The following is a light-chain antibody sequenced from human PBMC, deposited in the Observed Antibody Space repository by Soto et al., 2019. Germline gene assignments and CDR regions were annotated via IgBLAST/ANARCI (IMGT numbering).Light chain of an antibody. V-gene: IGKV3-15*01. CDR1: QSVSSN. CDR2: GAS. J-gene: IGKJ5*01. CDR3: QQYNNWPLT. Sequence: EILMTQSPAPVSVCRGERATLXXRDSQSVSSNLAWYHQRPGQAPRXGIYGASTRDTGIPARFSGSGSGTEFTLSISSLQSEDFALYYCQQYNNWPLTFGQGTRLEI.